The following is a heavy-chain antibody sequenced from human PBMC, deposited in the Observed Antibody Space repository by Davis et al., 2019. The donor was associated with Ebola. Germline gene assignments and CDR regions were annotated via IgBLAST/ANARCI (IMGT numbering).Heavy chain of an antibody. Sequence: PGGSLRLSCAASGFPFSAYAMSWVRQPPGEGLQWVSTVSISGRDTFHIDSVMGRFTVTRDNSKNTVFLQMNSLRAEDTAHYYCAQGSSPDNWGPVTLVTVSS. CDR1: GFPFSAYA. CDR2: VSISGRDT. D-gene: IGHD6-6*01. V-gene: IGHV3-23*01. CDR3: AQGSSPDN. J-gene: IGHJ4*02.